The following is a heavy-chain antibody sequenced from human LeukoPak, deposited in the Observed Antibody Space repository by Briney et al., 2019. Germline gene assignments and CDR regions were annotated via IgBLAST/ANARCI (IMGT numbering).Heavy chain of an antibody. Sequence: GGSLRLSCAASGFTFSSYAMTWVRQAPGKGLEWVSSMSSGSRYIYDADSVRGRFTISRDNAKNSLYLLMNSLRAEDTAVYYCTRDRPTGASRVFVVQWGQGTLVTVSS. V-gene: IGHV3-21*01. CDR2: MSSGSRYI. J-gene: IGHJ4*02. CDR1: GFTFSSYA. D-gene: IGHD3-3*01. CDR3: TRDRPTGASRVFVVQ.